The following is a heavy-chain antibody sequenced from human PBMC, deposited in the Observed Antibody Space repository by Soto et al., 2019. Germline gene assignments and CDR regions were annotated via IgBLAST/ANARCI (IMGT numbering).Heavy chain of an antibody. CDR2: ISNDGSTK. V-gene: IGHV3-30*18. Sequence: QVQLVESGGGVVQPGRSLRLSCAASGLTFSIYGMHWVRQAPGKGLEWVAVISNDGSTKYYADSVKGRFTISRDNSMNTLYLQMNSLRAEDTAVYYCAKDREDTAMIFDYWGQGTLVIVSS. CDR3: AKDREDTAMIFDY. CDR1: GLTFSIYG. D-gene: IGHD5-18*01. J-gene: IGHJ4*02.